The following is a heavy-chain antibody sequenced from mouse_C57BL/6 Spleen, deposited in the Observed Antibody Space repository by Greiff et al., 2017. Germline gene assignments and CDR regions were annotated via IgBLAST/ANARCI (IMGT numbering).Heavy chain of an antibody. J-gene: IGHJ3*01. CDR3: ALYYDYDVGVWFAY. V-gene: IGHV14-3*01. CDR1: GFNIKNTY. CDR2: IDPANGNT. Sequence: VQLQQSVAELVRPGASVKLSCTASGFNIKNTYMHWVKQRPEQGLEWIGRIDPANGNTKYAPKFQGKATITADTSSNTADLQLSSLTSEDTAIYYCALYYDYDVGVWFAYWGQGTLVTVSA. D-gene: IGHD2-4*01.